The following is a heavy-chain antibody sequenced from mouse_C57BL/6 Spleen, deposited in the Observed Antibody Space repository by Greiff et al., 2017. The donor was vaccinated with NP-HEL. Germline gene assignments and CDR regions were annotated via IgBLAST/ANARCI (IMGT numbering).Heavy chain of an antibody. CDR3: ARHEYYYGSSYDYYAMDY. Sequence: QVQLKQSGAELVKPGASVKLSCKASGYTFTEYTIHWVKQRPGQGLEWIGWFYPGSGSIKYNEKFKDKATLTADKSSSTVYMELSRLTSEDSAVYFCARHEYYYGSSYDYYAMDYWGQGTSVTVSS. D-gene: IGHD1-1*01. J-gene: IGHJ4*01. CDR2: FYPGSGSI. V-gene: IGHV1-62-2*01. CDR1: GYTFTEYT.